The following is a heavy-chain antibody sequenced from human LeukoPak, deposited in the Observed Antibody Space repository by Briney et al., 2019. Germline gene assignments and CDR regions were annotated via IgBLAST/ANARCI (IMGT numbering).Heavy chain of an antibody. D-gene: IGHD3-22*01. Sequence: ASVKVSCKASGYTFTSYGISWVRQAPGQGLEWMGWISAYNGNTNYAQKLQGRVTMTTDTSTSTAYMELRSLRSDDTAVYYCARETYYYDSSGYYSFDYWGQGTLVTVSS. CDR3: ARETYYYDSSGYYSFDY. CDR1: GYTFTSYG. V-gene: IGHV1-18*01. J-gene: IGHJ4*02. CDR2: ISAYNGNT.